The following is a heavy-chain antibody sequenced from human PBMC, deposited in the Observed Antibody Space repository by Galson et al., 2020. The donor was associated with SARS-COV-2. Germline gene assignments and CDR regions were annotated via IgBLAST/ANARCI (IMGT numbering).Heavy chain of an antibody. CDR3: ARDRNCSGGSCSYFDY. V-gene: IGHV4-31*03. CDR1: GGSISSGGYY. J-gene: IGHJ4*02. Sequence: SETLSLTCTVSGGSISSGGYYWSWIRQHPGKGLEWIGNIYYSGSTYYNPSRKSRVTISVDTTKNQFSLKLSSVTAADTAVYYCARDRNCSGGSCSYFDYWGQGTLVTVSS. CDR2: IYYSGST. D-gene: IGHD2-15*01.